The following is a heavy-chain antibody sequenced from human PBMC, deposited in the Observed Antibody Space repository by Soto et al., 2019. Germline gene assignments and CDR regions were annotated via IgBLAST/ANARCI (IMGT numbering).Heavy chain of an antibody. CDR1: GGSISSYY. V-gene: IGHV4-59*01. CDR3: ARDLKEYCSDGKCNWFDP. Sequence: SETLSLTCTVSGGSISSYYWSWIRQPPGKGLEWIGYISYSGSTDYNPSLKSRVTISFDASKNQISLQVRSATAADAAVYYCARDLKEYCSDGKCNWFDPWGQGILVTVS. J-gene: IGHJ5*02. D-gene: IGHD2-15*01. CDR2: ISYSGST.